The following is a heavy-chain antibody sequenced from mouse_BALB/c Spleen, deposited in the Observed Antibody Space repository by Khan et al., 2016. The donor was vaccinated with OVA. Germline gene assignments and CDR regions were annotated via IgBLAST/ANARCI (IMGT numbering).Heavy chain of an antibody. CDR2: ISYSGST. D-gene: IGHD4-1*01. CDR1: GYSITSDYA. J-gene: IGHJ4*01. Sequence: EVQLQESGPGLVKPSQSLSLTCTVTGYSITSDYAWNWIRQFPGNKLEWMGYISYSGSTTYNPSLNSRISITRDTSKDQFFLQLKSVTSEDTATYYWASDLGRYYALDYWGQGTSVTVSS. CDR3: ASDLGRYYALDY. V-gene: IGHV3-2*02.